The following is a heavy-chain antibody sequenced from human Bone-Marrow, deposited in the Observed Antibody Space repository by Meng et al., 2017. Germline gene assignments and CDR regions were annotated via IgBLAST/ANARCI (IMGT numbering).Heavy chain of an antibody. CDR1: GYTFTGYY. CDR3: ARDRQTKYYYDSSDDAFDI. V-gene: IGHV1-2*02. D-gene: IGHD3-22*01. J-gene: IGHJ3*02. CDR2: INPNSGGT. Sequence: SVNVSCKASGYTFTGYYMHWVRQAPGQGLEWMGWINPNSGGTNYAQKFQGRVTMTRDTSISTAYMELSRLRSDDTAVYYCARDRQTKYYYDSSDDAFDIWGQGTMVTVSS.